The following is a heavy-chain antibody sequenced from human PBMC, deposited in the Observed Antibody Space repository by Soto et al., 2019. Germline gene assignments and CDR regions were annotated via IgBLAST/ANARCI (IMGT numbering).Heavy chain of an antibody. D-gene: IGHD3-16*02. CDR2: INHSGSS. CDR3: ARLSKPYRYYYYSGMDV. J-gene: IGHJ6*02. CDR1: GGSFSGYY. Sequence: SETLSLTCAVYGGSFSGYYWSWIRQSPGRGLEWIGEINHSGSSNYNPSLKSRVTISVDTSKNQFSLKLSSVTAADTAVYYCARLSKPYRYYYYSGMDVWGQGTTVTVS. V-gene: IGHV4-34*01.